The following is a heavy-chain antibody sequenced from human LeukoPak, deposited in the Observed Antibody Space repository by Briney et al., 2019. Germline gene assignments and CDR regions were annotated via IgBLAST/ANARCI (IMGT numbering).Heavy chain of an antibody. J-gene: IGHJ6*03. CDR2: IIPIFGTA. CDR1: GGTFSSYA. V-gene: IGHV1-69*05. D-gene: IGHD3-10*01. Sequence: ASVKVSCKASGGTFSSYAISWVRQAPGQGLEWMGGIIPIFGTANYAQKFQGRVTITTDESTSTAYMELSSLRSEDTAVYYCAREVYGSGSYTASPYYYYYYMDVWGKGTTVTVSS. CDR3: AREVYGSGSYTASPYYYYYYMDV.